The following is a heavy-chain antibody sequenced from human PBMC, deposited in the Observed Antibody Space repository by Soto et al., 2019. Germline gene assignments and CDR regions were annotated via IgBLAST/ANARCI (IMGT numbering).Heavy chain of an antibody. Sequence: RGSLRLSCAASGFTFSSYAMHWVPQAPGKGLEWLHVLSCGGSNKYYADSVTGRFTISRDNSKNTLNLQMYGMRADDTAVYYCASPKLYSSSWYFNYWGQGTLVTVSS. CDR3: ASPKLYSSSWYFNY. V-gene: IGHV3-30-3*01. D-gene: IGHD6-13*01. CDR2: LSCGGSNK. CDR1: GFTFSSYA. J-gene: IGHJ4*02.